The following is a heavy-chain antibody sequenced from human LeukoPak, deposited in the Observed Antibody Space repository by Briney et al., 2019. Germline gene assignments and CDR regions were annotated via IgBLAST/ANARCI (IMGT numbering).Heavy chain of an antibody. Sequence: GGSLRLSCAASGFTFSSYGMHWVRQAPGKGLEWVAVISYDGSNKYYADSVKGRFTISRDNSKNTLYLQMNSLRAEDTAVYYCAKDRISVWFEEPQPTDYWGQGTLVTVSS. CDR1: GFTFSSYG. CDR3: AKDRISVWFEEPQPTDY. CDR2: ISYDGSNK. D-gene: IGHD3-10*01. J-gene: IGHJ4*02. V-gene: IGHV3-30*18.